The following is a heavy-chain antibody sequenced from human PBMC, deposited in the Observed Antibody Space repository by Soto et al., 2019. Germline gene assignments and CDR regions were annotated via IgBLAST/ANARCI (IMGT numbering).Heavy chain of an antibody. J-gene: IGHJ5*02. Sequence: QLQLQESGSGLVKPSQTLSLTCAVSGGSISSGGYSWSWIRQPPGKGLEWIGYIYHSGSTYYNPSLXSXXTTSVARSTKQFSLTLSSVTAADTAVYYCAAVPGPWGQGTLVAVSS. CDR2: IYHSGST. V-gene: IGHV4-30-2*01. CDR3: AAVPGP. D-gene: IGHD2-2*01. CDR1: GGSISSGGYS.